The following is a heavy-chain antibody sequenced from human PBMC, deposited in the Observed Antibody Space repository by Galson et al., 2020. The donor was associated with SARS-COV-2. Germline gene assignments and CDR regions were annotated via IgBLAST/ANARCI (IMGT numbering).Heavy chain of an antibody. CDR2: ISWNSGSI. CDR1: GFTFDDYA. Sequence: SLKISCAASGFTFDDYAMHWVRQAPGKGLEWVSGISWNSGSIGYADSVKGRFTISRDNAKNSLYLQMNSLRAEDTALYYCAKVSYSASTGGDYWGQGTLVTVSS. V-gene: IGHV3-9*01. J-gene: IGHJ4*02. D-gene: IGHD1-26*01. CDR3: AKVSYSASTGGDY.